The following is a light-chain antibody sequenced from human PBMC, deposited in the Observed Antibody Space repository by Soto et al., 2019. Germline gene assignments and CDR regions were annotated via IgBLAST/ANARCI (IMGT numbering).Light chain of an antibody. CDR2: GAF. V-gene: IGKV3D-15*01. CDR1: QSISSN. CDR3: QQYSSLWT. Sequence: EIVMTQSPSTLSVSPGERATLSCRASQSISSNLAWYQHKPGKAPRLVIYGAFNRATGIPARFSGSGSGTDFTLTISSLEPEDFAVYYCQQYSSLWTFGQGTKVDIK. J-gene: IGKJ1*01.